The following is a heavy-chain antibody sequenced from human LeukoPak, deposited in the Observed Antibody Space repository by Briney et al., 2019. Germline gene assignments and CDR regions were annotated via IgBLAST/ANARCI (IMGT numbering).Heavy chain of an antibody. CDR2: IYYSGST. J-gene: IGHJ4*02. V-gene: IGHV4-39*01. CDR3: ARHGGSSGYYEFDY. CDR1: GGSISSSSYY. D-gene: IGHD3-22*01. Sequence: PSETLSLTCTVSGGSISSSSYYWGWIRQPPGKGLEWIGSIYYSGSTYYNPSLKSRVTISVNTSKNQFSLKLSSVTAADTAVYYCARHGGSSGYYEFDYWGQGTLVTVSS.